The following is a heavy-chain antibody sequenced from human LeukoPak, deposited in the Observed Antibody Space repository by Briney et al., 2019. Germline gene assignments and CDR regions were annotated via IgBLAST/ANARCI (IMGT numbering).Heavy chain of an antibody. CDR1: DGSIRRYY. CDR2: TSYSGST. V-gene: IGHV4-59*01. Sequence: PSETLSLTCSVSDGSIRRYYWSWIRQSPGKGLEWIGFTSYSGSTKYNPSPKSRVTISLEASMDQVSLNVSSVTAADTAVYYCARRPPGDWLNAFDVWGQGIMVTVSS. J-gene: IGHJ3*01. D-gene: IGHD3-9*01. CDR3: ARRPPGDWLNAFDV.